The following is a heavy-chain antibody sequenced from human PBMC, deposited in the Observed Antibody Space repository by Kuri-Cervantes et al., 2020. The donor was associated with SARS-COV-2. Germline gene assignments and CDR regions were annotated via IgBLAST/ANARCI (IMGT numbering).Heavy chain of an antibody. CDR1: GGSFSGYY. Sequence: SQTLSLTCAVYGGSFSGYYWSWIRQPPGKGLEWIGEINHSGSTNYNPSLKSRATISVDTSKNQFSLKLSSVTAADTAVYYCATGYSSRGGFDPWGQGTLVTVSS. CDR3: ATGYSSRGGFDP. J-gene: IGHJ5*02. CDR2: INHSGST. V-gene: IGHV4-34*01. D-gene: IGHD6-13*01.